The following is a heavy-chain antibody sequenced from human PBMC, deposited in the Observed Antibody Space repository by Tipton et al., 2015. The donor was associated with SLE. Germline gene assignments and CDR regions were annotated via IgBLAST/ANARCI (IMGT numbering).Heavy chain of an antibody. CDR1: GFNFSSYE. CDR3: AKEGVGADFYQYFQH. CDR2: ISTRGSIT. V-gene: IGHV3-48*03. J-gene: IGHJ1*01. D-gene: IGHD1-26*01. Sequence: SLRISCAASGFNFSSYELNWVRQAPGKGMEWVSYISTRGSITYYEESVKGRITSSRDSAKNSLYLQMNSLRAEDTAVYYCAKEGVGADFYQYFQHWGQGTLVTVSS.